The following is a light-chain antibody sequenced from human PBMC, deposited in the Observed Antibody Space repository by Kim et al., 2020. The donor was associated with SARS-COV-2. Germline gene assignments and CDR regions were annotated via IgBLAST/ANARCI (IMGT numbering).Light chain of an antibody. V-gene: IGLV3-21*01. CDR1: NIGGKT. CDR2: YDG. J-gene: IGLJ2*01. CDR3: EVWDSSSGQVL. Sequence: APGQTARITCGGNNIGGKTVHWYQQRPGQAPVLVIRYDGDRPSGIPERFSGSNSGNTATLTISRVAAGDEADYYCEVWDSSSGQVLFGGGTQLTVL.